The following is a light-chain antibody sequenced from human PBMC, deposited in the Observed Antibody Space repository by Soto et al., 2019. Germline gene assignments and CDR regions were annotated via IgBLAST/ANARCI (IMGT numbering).Light chain of an antibody. CDR1: RSVDTD. J-gene: IGKJ1*01. CDR2: ATS. Sequence: EILMTQSPATLSVSPGDSATLSCRASRSVDTDLAWYQQKPGQAPRLLVFATSARATGVPDRSRGSRSGTDFTLTISSPQPVDSAKYYGHQYYNRPTWTFGQGTKVEI. V-gene: IGKV3-15*01. CDR3: HQYYNRPTWT.